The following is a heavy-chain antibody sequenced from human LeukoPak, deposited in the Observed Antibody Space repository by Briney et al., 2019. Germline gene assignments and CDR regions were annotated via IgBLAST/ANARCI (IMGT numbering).Heavy chain of an antibody. Sequence: ASMKVSCKASGYTFTSYGISWVRQAPGQGLEWMGWISAYNGNTNYAQKLQGRVTMTTDTSTSTAYMELRSLRSDDTAVYYCARAVYCSGGSCYSNLRNFDYWGQGTLVTVSS. CDR3: ARAVYCSGGSCYSNLRNFDY. D-gene: IGHD2-15*01. CDR2: ISAYNGNT. J-gene: IGHJ4*02. V-gene: IGHV1-18*01. CDR1: GYTFTSYG.